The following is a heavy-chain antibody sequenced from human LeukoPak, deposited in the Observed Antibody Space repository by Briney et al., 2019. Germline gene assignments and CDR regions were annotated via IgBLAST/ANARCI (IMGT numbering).Heavy chain of an antibody. J-gene: IGHJ3*02. CDR3: ARVPLTTVTKGRAFDI. CDR1: GGGFGNYG. CDR2: VIPIFGTS. D-gene: IGHD4-17*01. V-gene: IGHV1-69*06. Sequence: ASVKVSCKASGGGFGNYGITWVRQAPGQGLEWVGGVIPIFGTSNYAPKFQGRVTITADRSTSTAYMELRSLRSDDTAVYYCARVPLTTVTKGRAFDIWGQGAMVTVSS.